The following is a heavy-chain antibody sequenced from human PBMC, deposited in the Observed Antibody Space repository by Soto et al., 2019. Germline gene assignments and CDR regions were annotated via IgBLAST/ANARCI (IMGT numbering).Heavy chain of an antibody. CDR2: ISAYNGNT. Sequence: ASVKVSCKASGYTFTSYGISWVRQAPGQGLEWMGWISAYNGNTNYAQKLQGRVTMTTDTSTSTAYMELRSLRSDDAAVYFGARELPPISYYDILTGYYNRAQYYFDYWGQGTLVTVSS. CDR3: ARELPPISYYDILTGYYNRAQYYFDY. V-gene: IGHV1-18*01. J-gene: IGHJ4*02. CDR1: GYTFTSYG. D-gene: IGHD3-9*01.